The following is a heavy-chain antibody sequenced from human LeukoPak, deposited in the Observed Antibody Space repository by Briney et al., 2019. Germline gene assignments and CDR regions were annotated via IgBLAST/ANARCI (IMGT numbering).Heavy chain of an antibody. CDR2: INPSGGST. D-gene: IGHD3-10*01. V-gene: IGHV1-46*01. CDR3: ARVEGYGTGSYTFVY. J-gene: IGHJ4*02. Sequence: ASVKVSCKASGYTFSSYYMHWVRQAPGQGLEWMGIINPSGGSTNYAQKFQGRVTMTRDTSTSTVYMELSSLRSEDTAVYYCARVEGYGTGSYTFVYWGEGTLVTVSS. CDR1: GYTFSSYY.